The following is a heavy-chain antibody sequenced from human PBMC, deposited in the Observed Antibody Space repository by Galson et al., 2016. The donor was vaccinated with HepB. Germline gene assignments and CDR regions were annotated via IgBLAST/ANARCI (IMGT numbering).Heavy chain of an antibody. CDR3: AKDSRSSDDFWSGSLDY. Sequence: LRLSCATSGFTFNSFGMHWVRQAPGKGLEWVAVVWFDESKEYYADSVKGRFTISRDNSKNTLYLHLNSLRVEDTAVYYCAKDSRSSDDFWSGSLDYWGLGTLVTVSS. D-gene: IGHD3-3*01. J-gene: IGHJ4*02. CDR2: VWFDESKE. V-gene: IGHV3-33*06. CDR1: GFTFNSFG.